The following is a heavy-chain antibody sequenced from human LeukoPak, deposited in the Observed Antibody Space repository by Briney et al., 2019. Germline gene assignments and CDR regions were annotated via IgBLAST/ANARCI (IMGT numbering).Heavy chain of an antibody. D-gene: IGHD1-26*01. CDR1: GFTLSSYA. CDR2: ISYDGSNK. J-gene: IGHJ4*02. Sequence: GGSLRLSCAASGFTLSSYAMHWVRQAPGKGLEWVAVISYDGSNKYYADSVKGRFTISRDNSKNTLYLQMNSLRAEDTAVYYCARGGGSYYGDNQNFDYWGQGTLVTVSS. V-gene: IGHV3-30-3*01. CDR3: ARGGGSYYGDNQNFDY.